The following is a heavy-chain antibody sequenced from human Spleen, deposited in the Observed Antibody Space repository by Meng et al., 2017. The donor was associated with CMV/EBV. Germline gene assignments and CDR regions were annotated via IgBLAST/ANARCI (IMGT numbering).Heavy chain of an antibody. V-gene: IGHV4-34*01. J-gene: IGHJ4*02. Sequence: SETLSLTCAVYGGSFSGYYWSWIRQPPGKGLEWIGEINHSGSTNYNPSLKSRVTISVDTSKNQFSLKLSSVTAADTAVYYCARGRTDFDSWGQGTLVTVSS. CDR1: GGSFSGYY. CDR3: ARGRTDFDS. CDR2: INHSGST. D-gene: IGHD1-1*01.